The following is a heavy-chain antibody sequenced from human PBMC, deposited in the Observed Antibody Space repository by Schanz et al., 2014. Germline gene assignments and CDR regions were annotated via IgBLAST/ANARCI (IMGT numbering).Heavy chain of an antibody. J-gene: IGHJ4*01. D-gene: IGHD2-2*01. CDR2: IHHSGST. Sequence: VQLVESGGGLVQPGGSLRLSCAASGITFSDYAMSWVRQAPGKGLEWIGEIHHSGSTNYNPSLKSRVTISMDTSKNQFSLKLSSVTAADTAVYYCARGEWSTSQFDYWGHGTLVTVSS. CDR3: ARGEWSTSQFDY. V-gene: IGHV4-34*01. CDR1: GITFSDYA.